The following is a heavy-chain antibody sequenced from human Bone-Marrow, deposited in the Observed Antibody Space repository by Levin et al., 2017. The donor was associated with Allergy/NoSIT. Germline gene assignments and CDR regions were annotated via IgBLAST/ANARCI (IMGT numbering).Heavy chain of an antibody. Sequence: GESLKISCKASGYTFTSYGISWVRQAPGQGLEWMGWISAYNGNTNYAQKLQGRVTMTTDTSTSTAYMELRSLRSDDTAVYYCARGMVRENRNYKSFDYWGQGTLVTVSS. CDR1: GYTFTSYG. CDR2: ISAYNGNT. CDR3: ARGMVRENRNYKSFDY. V-gene: IGHV1-18*01. J-gene: IGHJ4*02. D-gene: IGHD3-10*01.